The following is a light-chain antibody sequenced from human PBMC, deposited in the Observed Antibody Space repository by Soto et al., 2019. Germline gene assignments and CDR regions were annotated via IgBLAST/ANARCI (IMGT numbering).Light chain of an antibody. CDR1: RTIGTN. J-gene: IGKJ4*01. CDR3: QQYADWPLT. CDR2: KTS. Sequence: IVMTQCPATVSVSPGESASLSCRASRTIGTNLGWYQQKPGQAPRLLISKTSTRATGVPARFSGSGSGTEFTLTITSLQSEDIAVYYCQQYADWPLTFGGGTKVDIK. V-gene: IGKV3-15*01.